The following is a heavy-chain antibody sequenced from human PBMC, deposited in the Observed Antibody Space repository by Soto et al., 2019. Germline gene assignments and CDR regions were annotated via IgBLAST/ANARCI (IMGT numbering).Heavy chain of an antibody. V-gene: IGHV4-59*01. Sequence: SETLSLTCTVSGFSFSSYYWSWIRQPPGKGLEWIGYIYYSGSTNYNPSLKSRVTISVDTSKNQFSLKLSSVTAADTAVYYCARGGLWSGYFDYWGQGTLVTVS. CDR2: IYYSGST. CDR1: GFSFSSYY. D-gene: IGHD3-3*01. J-gene: IGHJ4*02. CDR3: ARGGLWSGYFDY.